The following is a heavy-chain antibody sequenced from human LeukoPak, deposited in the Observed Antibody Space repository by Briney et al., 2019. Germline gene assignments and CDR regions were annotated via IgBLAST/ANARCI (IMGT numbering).Heavy chain of an antibody. J-gene: IGHJ3*02. V-gene: IGHV4-61*01. Sequence: SETLSLTCTVSGGSVSSGSYYWSWIRQPPGKGLEWIGYIYHSGSTNYNPSLKSRVTISVDTSKNQFSLKLSSVTAADTAVYYCAREGAFDIWGQGTMVTVSS. CDR3: AREGAFDI. CDR1: GGSVSSGSYY. CDR2: IYHSGST.